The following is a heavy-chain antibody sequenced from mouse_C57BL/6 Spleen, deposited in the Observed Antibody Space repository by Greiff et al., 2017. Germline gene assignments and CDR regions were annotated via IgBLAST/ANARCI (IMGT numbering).Heavy chain of an antibody. J-gene: IGHJ3*01. D-gene: IGHD3-2*02. CDR1: GYTFTSYW. V-gene: IGHV1-72*01. CDR3: ARAAQTTSAWFAY. CDR2: IEPNSGGT. Sequence: VQLQQPGAELVKPGASVKLSCKASGYTFTSYWMHWVKQRPGRGLEWIGRIEPNSGGTKYNEKFKGKATLTVDKPSSTAYMQLSSLTSEDSAVYYCARAAQTTSAWFAYWGQGTLVTVSA.